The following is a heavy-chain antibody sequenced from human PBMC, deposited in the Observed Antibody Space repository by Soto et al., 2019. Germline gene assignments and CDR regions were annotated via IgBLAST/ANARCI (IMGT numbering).Heavy chain of an antibody. V-gene: IGHV1-69*15. CDR1: GGTFSTSA. CDR3: ATQLNGDLDF. D-gene: IGHD7-27*01. Sequence: QVQLVQSGAEVRKPGSSVKVSCKASGGTFSTSAMNWVRQAPGQGLEWMGSIIPVFGTATYAQSFQGRLTITADGSTTTGYMELSSPRSEDTAVYYCATQLNGDLDFWGQGTLLIVSS. CDR2: IIPVFGTA. J-gene: IGHJ4*02.